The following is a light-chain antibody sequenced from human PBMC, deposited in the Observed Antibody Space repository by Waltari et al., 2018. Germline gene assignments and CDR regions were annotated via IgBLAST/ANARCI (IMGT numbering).Light chain of an antibody. Sequence: SYVLTQPPSVSVAPGKTASITCGGNNIGVYSVHWYQHKPGQAPNLFIQDDSGRHSGIPERLSCSNSGNTATRTIRRVEAGDEADYYCQVWDSNSDHRVFGGGTKLTVL. J-gene: IGLJ3*02. CDR1: NIGVYS. V-gene: IGLV3-21*04. CDR3: QVWDSNSDHRV. CDR2: DDS.